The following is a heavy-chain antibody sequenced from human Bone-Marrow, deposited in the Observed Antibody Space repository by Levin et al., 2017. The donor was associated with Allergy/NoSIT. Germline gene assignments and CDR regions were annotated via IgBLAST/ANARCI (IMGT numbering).Heavy chain of an antibody. CDR2: IYYSGRT. CDR3: ARPYSSGWHAAFDI. CDR1: GGSVSSGDYY. D-gene: IGHD6-19*01. V-gene: IGHV4-30-4*01. Sequence: SETLSLTCTVSGGSVSSGDYYWSWIRQPPGKGLEWMGYIYYSGRTYYNPSLNGRLSMSIDTSENEFFLQLTSVTAADTAVYFCARPYSSGWHAAFDIWGQGKMVRVSS. J-gene: IGHJ3*02.